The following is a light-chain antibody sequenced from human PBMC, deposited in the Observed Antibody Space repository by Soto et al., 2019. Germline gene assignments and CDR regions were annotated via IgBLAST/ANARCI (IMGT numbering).Light chain of an antibody. CDR1: QSIHTF. J-gene: IGKJ4*02. Sequence: DIQMTQSPSWLSVSVGDRVTITFLASQSIHTFLNWYQQQPGKGPNRLIYAASSLQRGVPSRFSGTASPPSVTLTNISLRPEHFATYHCQPSYHKPPLTF. CDR2: AAS. CDR3: QPSYHKPPLT. V-gene: IGKV1-39*01.